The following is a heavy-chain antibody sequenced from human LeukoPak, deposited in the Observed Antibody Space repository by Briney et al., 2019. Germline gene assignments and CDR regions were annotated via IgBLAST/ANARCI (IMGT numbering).Heavy chain of an antibody. J-gene: IGHJ4*02. CDR3: ARESIAAAGTIDY. Sequence: SETLSLTCTVSGGSISSGGYYWSWIRQHPGKGLEWIGYIYYSGSTYYNPSLKSRVTISVDTSKNLFSLKLSSVTAADTAVYYCARESIAAAGTIDYWGQGTLVTVSS. V-gene: IGHV4-31*03. CDR2: IYYSGST. CDR1: GGSISSGGYY. D-gene: IGHD6-13*01.